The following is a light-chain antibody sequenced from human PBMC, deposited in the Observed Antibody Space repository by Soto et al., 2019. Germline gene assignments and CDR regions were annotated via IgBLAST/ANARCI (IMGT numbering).Light chain of an antibody. V-gene: IGKV1-5*03. CDR2: KAD. Sequence: DIQMTQSPSTLSASVGDRVTITCRASQSISIWLAWYQQKPGKAPKALIYKADSLESGGPSRFSGSGSGTEFTLTISSLQPDDFAAYYCQQYSTYTPRTVGQGPKVEIK. J-gene: IGKJ1*01. CDR1: QSISIW. CDR3: QQYSTYTPRT.